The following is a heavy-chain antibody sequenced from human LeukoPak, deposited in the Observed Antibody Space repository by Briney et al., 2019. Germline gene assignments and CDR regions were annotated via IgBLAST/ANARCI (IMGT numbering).Heavy chain of an antibody. Sequence: SETLSLTCAVYGGSFSGYYWSWIRQPPGKGLEWIGEINHSGSTNYNPSLKSRVTISVDTSKNQFSLELSSVTAADTAVYYCASGTISSSWYYYFDYWGQGTLVTVSS. V-gene: IGHV4-34*01. J-gene: IGHJ4*02. CDR3: ASGTISSSWYYYFDY. CDR1: GGSFSGYY. CDR2: INHSGST. D-gene: IGHD6-13*01.